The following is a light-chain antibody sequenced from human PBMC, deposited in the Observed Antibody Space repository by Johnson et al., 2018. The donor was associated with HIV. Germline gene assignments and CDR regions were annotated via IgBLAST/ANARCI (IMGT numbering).Light chain of an antibody. CDR3: GTWDTRLSAPYV. V-gene: IGLV1-51*02. CDR1: SSNIGNNY. Sequence: HSALTQPPSVSAAPGQKVTISCSGSSSNIGNNYVSWYQQLPGTAPKLLIYEHNQRPSGIPDRFSGSTSGTSATLGITGLQTGAEADYYCGTWDTRLSAPYVFGTGTKVTVL. J-gene: IGLJ1*01. CDR2: EHN.